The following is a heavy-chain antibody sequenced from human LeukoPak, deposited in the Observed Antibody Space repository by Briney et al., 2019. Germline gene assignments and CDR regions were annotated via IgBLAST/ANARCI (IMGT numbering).Heavy chain of an antibody. V-gene: IGHV3-23*01. CDR2: IRSRGGDT. J-gene: IGHJ5*02. CDR1: GFTFREYS. Sequence: PGGSLRLSCAASGFTFREYSMSWVRQAPGKGLEWVSNIRSRGGDTYYTDSVKGRFTISRDNSKNTPYLQMNSLRAEDTAVYYCAKGGYTTWFDPWGQGTLVTVSS. D-gene: IGHD2-15*01. CDR3: AKGGYTTWFDP.